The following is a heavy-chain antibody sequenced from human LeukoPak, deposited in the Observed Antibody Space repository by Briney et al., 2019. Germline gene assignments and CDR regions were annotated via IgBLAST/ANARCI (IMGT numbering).Heavy chain of an antibody. V-gene: IGHV5-10-1*01. CDR1: GYSFTSYW. Sequence: GESLKISCKGSGYSFTSYWINWVRQMPGKGLEWMGRIDPRDSYTDYGPSFQGHVIISADKSISTAYLQWNSLKASDIAIYYCATRPDHGNYGISPEFWGQGTMVTVSS. CDR2: IDPRDSYT. CDR3: ATRPDHGNYGISPEF. J-gene: IGHJ4*02. D-gene: IGHD4-11*01.